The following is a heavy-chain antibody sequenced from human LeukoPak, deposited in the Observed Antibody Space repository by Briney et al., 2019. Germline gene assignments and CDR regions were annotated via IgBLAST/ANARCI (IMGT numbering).Heavy chain of an antibody. CDR3: ARDVAARPEYFQH. CDR1: GFTFSSYS. J-gene: IGHJ1*01. D-gene: IGHD6-6*01. V-gene: IGHV3-21*01. CDR2: ISSSSSYI. Sequence: GGSLRLSCAASGFTFSSYSMNWVRQAPGKGLEWVSSISSSSSYIYYADSVKGRFTISRDDAKNSLYLRMNSLRAEDTAVYYCARDVAARPEYFQHWGQGTLVTVSS.